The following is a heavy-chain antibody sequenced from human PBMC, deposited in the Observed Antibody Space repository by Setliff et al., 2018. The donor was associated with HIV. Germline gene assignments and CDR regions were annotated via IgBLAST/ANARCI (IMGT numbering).Heavy chain of an antibody. Sequence: ASVKVSCKASGYSFTDYYIHWVRQAPGQGLEWMGWINPKSDGTSYAQSFQDRVTMTRDTSTSTVYMELSSLRSEDTAVYYCARVRYCSGGSCYGGEYWFDPWGQGTLVTVSS. D-gene: IGHD2-15*01. CDR3: ARVRYCSGGSCYGGEYWFDP. CDR1: GYSFTDYY. J-gene: IGHJ5*02. CDR2: INPKSDGT. V-gene: IGHV1-46*01.